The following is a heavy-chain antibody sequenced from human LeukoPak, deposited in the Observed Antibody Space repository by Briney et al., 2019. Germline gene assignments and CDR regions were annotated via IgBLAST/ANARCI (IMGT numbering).Heavy chain of an antibody. D-gene: IGHD5-18*01. CDR1: GFSFSVYW. CDR2: INQDGSET. J-gene: IGHJ4*02. Sequence: GGSLRLSCTASGFSFSVYWMTWVRQPPGKGLEWVGNINQDGSETYYVDSVKGRFTISRDNTKNSLYLQMDSLRAEDTAVYYCARFPRILDYWGQGTLVTVSS. CDR3: ARFPRILDY. V-gene: IGHV3-7*04.